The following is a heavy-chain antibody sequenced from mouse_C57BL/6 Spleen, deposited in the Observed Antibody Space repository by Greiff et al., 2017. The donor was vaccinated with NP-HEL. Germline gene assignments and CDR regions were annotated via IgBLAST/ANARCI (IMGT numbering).Heavy chain of an antibody. Sequence: VQLQQSGPELVKPGASVKISCKASGYAFRSSWMNWVKQRPGKGLEWIGRIYPGDGDTNYNGKFKGKATLTADKSSSTAYMQLSSLTSEDSAVYFCARVEDYGGFDVWGTGTTVTVSS. CDR2: IYPGDGDT. CDR1: GYAFRSSW. CDR3: ARVEDYGGFDV. J-gene: IGHJ1*03. D-gene: IGHD1-1*01. V-gene: IGHV1-82*01.